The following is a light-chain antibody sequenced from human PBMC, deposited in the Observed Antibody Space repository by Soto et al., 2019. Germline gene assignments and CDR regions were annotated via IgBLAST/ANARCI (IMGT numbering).Light chain of an antibody. CDR3: AAWDDSLNVVV. Sequence: QSVLTQPPSASGTPGQRVTISCSGSSSNIGSYTVNWYQQLPGTAPKLLIYSNNQRPSGVPDRFSGSKSGTSASLAISGLQSEDEADYYCAAWDDSLNVVVFGGGTKLTVL. J-gene: IGLJ2*01. CDR2: SNN. CDR1: SSNIGSYT. V-gene: IGLV1-44*01.